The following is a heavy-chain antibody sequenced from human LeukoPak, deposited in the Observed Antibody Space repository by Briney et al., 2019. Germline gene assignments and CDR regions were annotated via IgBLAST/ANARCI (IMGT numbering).Heavy chain of an antibody. CDR1: GGSFSGYY. V-gene: IGHV4-34*01. D-gene: IGHD3-10*01. J-gene: IGHJ4*02. CDR2: INHSGST. Sequence: PSETPSLTCAVYGGSFSGYYWSWIRQPPGKGLEWIGEINHSGSTNYNPSLKSRVTISVDTSKNQFSLKLSSVTAADTAVYYCARGKRAVRGYFDYWGQGTLVTVSS. CDR3: ARGKRAVRGYFDY.